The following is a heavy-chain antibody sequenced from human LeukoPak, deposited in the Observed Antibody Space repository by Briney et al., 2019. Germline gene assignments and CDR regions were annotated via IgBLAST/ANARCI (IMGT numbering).Heavy chain of an antibody. CDR3: ARGGRWDYYFDL. D-gene: IGHD1-26*01. Sequence: PGGSLRLSCAASDFTVSGNYMTWVRQAPGKGLECVSVIYSGGSTLYAHSVKGRFSISRDNYRNTLNLQMNSLRVEDTGVYDCARGGRWDYYFDLWGRGTLVTVSS. V-gene: IGHV3-53*01. CDR1: DFTVSGNY. J-gene: IGHJ2*01. CDR2: IYSGGST.